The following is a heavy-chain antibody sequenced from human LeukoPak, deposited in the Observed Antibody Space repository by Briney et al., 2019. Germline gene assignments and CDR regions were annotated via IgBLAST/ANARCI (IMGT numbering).Heavy chain of an antibody. V-gene: IGHV3-30*04. CDR1: GFTFRNYA. CDR3: ARGARKGDDYGGFDY. CDR2: VSYDGSYK. D-gene: IGHD4-23*01. J-gene: IGHJ4*02. Sequence: PGGSLRLSCAASGFTFRNYAMHCVRQAPSKGLEWVAVVSYDGSYKDYADSVKGRFTISRDNSRNTLYLQMNSLRAQDTAAYYCARGARKGDDYGGFDYWGQGTLVTVSS.